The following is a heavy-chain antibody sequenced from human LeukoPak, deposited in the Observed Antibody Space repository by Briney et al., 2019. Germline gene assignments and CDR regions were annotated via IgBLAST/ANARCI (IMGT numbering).Heavy chain of an antibody. D-gene: IGHD3-22*01. J-gene: IGHJ4*02. V-gene: IGHV4-39*07. CDR1: GGSISGSNYY. Sequence: SETLSLTCTVSGGSISGSNYYWGWIRQPPGKGLEWIGSIYYSGSTCYNPSLKGRVTISVDTSKNQFSLKLSSVTAADTAVYYCARITPEYYYDSSGYYYYFDYWGQGTLVTVSS. CDR3: ARITPEYYYDSSGYYYYFDY. CDR2: IYYSGST.